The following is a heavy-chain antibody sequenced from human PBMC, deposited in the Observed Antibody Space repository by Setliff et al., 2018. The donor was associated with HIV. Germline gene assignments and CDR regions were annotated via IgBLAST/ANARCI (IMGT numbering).Heavy chain of an antibody. CDR2: IYTSGST. CDR3: ARAAYSGTYLWEPATDL. V-gene: IGHV4-4*08. Sequence: PSETLSLTCTVSGVSISGYYWSWIRQPPGKGLEWIGYIYTSGSTSYNPSLKSRVTISVDTSKNQFSLKLSSVTAADTAVYYCARAAYSGTYLWEPATDLWGRGTLVTVSS. J-gene: IGHJ2*01. D-gene: IGHD1-26*01. CDR1: GVSISGYY.